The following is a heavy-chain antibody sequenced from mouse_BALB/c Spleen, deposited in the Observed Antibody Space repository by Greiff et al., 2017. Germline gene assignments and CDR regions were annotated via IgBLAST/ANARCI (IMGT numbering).Heavy chain of an antibody. J-gene: IGHJ4*01. CDR3: ARGNYPYAMDY. D-gene: IGHD2-1*01. V-gene: IGHV2-4-1*01. Sequence: QVQLKESGPGLVQPSQSLSITCTVSGFSLTSYGVHWVRQSPGKGLEWLGVIWSGGSTDYNAALISRLSISKDNSKSQVFFKMNSLQADDTAIYYCARGNYPYAMDYWGQGTSVTVSS. CDR2: IWSGGST. CDR1: GFSLTSYG.